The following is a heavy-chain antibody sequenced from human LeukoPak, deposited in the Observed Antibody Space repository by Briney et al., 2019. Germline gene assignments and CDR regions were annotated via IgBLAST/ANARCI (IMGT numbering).Heavy chain of an antibody. CDR2: ISGSGGTT. J-gene: IGHJ4*02. CDR1: GFTFRNYA. D-gene: IGHD3-9*01. V-gene: IGHV3-23*01. Sequence: GGSLRLSCAASGFTFRNYAMRWVRQAPGKGLEWVSAISGSGGTTYYADSVKGRFTISRDNSKNTLYLQMNSLRAEDTAVYYCAKWREGLTGYYIVDYWGQGTLVTVSS. CDR3: AKWREGLTGYYIVDY.